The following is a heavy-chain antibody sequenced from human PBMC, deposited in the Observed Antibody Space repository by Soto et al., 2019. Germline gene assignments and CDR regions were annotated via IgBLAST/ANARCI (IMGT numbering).Heavy chain of an antibody. Sequence: QLQLQESGSGLVKPSQTLSLTCAVSGGSISSGGYSWSWIRQPPGKGLEWSGYIYHSGSNYYNPSLKSRVTIEVDRSKTQFSLKLSSVNDADTAVYYCARASTTVTTLDYWGQGTLVTVSS. J-gene: IGHJ4*02. CDR3: ARASTTVTTLDY. CDR1: GGSISSGGYS. V-gene: IGHV4-30-2*01. D-gene: IGHD4-17*01. CDR2: IYHSGSN.